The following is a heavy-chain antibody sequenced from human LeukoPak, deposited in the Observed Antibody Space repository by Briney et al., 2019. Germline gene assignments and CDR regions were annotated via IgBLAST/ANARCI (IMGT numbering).Heavy chain of an antibody. V-gene: IGHV3-21*01. CDR1: GFTFSSYS. J-gene: IGHJ4*02. Sequence: GGSLRLSCAASGFTFSSYSMNWVRQAPGKGLEWVSSISSSSSYIYYADSVKGRFTISRDNAKNSLYLQMNSLRAEDTAVYYCARGLRPARYCSGGSCYLYYFDYWGRGTLVTVSS. D-gene: IGHD2-15*01. CDR2: ISSSSSYI. CDR3: ARGLRPARYCSGGSCYLYYFDY.